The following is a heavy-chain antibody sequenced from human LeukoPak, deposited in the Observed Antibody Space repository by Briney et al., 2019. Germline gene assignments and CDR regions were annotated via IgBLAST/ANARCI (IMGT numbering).Heavy chain of an antibody. CDR3: AKKHRRGSYYAPGAFDI. D-gene: IGHD1-26*01. Sequence: SETLSLTCAVYGESFDGYYWSWIRQSPGKGLEWIGHISHVGSTNYNPSLKSRVTISVDTSKNQFSLKLSSVTAADTAVYYCAKKHRRGSYYAPGAFDIWGQGTMVTVSS. V-gene: IGHV4-34*01. CDR1: GESFDGYY. CDR2: ISHVGST. J-gene: IGHJ3*02.